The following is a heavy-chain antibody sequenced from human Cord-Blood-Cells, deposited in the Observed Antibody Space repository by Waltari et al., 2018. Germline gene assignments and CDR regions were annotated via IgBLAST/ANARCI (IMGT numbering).Heavy chain of an antibody. CDR2: INHSGST. D-gene: IGHD2-2*01. Sequence: QVQLQQWGAGLLKPSETLSLTCAVYGASFSGYYWSWIRKPPGKGLEWIGEINHSGSTNYNPSLKSRVTISVDTSKNQFSLKLSSVTAADTAVYYCAREKGGIVVPGNYMDVWGKGTTVTVSS. V-gene: IGHV4-34*01. CDR3: AREKGGIVVPGNYMDV. CDR1: GASFSGYY. J-gene: IGHJ6*03.